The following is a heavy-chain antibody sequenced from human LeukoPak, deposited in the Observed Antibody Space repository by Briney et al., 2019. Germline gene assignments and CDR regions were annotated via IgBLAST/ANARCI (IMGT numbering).Heavy chain of an antibody. CDR3: ARPRVVPAPDDAFDI. Sequence: PGGSLRLSXAASGFTFSSYSMNWVRQAPGKGLEWVSSISSSSSYIYYADSVKGRFTISRDNAKNSLYLQMNSLRAEDTAVYYCARPRVVPAPDDAFDIWGQGTMVTVSS. J-gene: IGHJ3*02. CDR2: ISSSSSYI. CDR1: GFTFSSYS. D-gene: IGHD2-2*01. V-gene: IGHV3-21*01.